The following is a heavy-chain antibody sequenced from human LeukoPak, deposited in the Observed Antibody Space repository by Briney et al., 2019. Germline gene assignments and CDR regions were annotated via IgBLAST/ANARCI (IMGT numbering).Heavy chain of an antibody. V-gene: IGHV4-34*01. CDR1: GLSFSGYY. CDR2: INHSGST. D-gene: IGHD1-26*01. Sequence: KPAETLSLTCAGYGLSFSGYYWSWIRQPPGKGLEWMGEINHSGSTNYNPSLKSRVTISVDTSKNQFSLKLSSVTAADTAVYYCASEGGSDLAEYFQHWGQGTLVTVSS. J-gene: IGHJ1*01. CDR3: ASEGGSDLAEYFQH.